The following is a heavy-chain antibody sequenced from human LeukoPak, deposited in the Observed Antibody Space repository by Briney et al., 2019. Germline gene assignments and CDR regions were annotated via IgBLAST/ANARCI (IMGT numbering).Heavy chain of an antibody. Sequence: GESLEISLQGSGNSFTSYWISLGRQMPGKGVEWRGRIDPSDSYTNYSPSFQGHVTISADKYISSACLRWSSMKASDIAMYYCARHGSTNVDYWGQGTLVTVSS. J-gene: IGHJ4*02. V-gene: IGHV5-10-1*01. CDR2: IDPSDSYT. CDR1: GNSFTSYW. D-gene: IGHD2-2*01. CDR3: ARHGSTNVDY.